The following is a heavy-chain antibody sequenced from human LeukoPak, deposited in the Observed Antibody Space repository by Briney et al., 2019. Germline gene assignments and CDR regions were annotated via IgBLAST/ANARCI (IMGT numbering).Heavy chain of an antibody. D-gene: IGHD3-9*01. CDR2: IRYDGSNK. V-gene: IGHV3-30*02. Sequence: GGSLRLSCAASGFTLRGYGMHWVRQAPGKGLEWVAFIRYDGSNKYYADSVKGRFTISRDNSKNTLYLQMNSLRAEDTAVYYCAKPGKSTYDILTGPDYWGQGTLVTVSS. CDR3: AKPGKSTYDILTGPDY. CDR1: GFTLRGYG. J-gene: IGHJ4*02.